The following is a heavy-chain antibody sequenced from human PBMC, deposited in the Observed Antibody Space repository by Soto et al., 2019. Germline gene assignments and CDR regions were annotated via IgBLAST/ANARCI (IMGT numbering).Heavy chain of an antibody. D-gene: IGHD3-3*01. CDR1: GFTFSSYA. CDR3: AKWRYDFWSGPPDY. J-gene: IGHJ4*02. Sequence: PGGSLRLSCAASGFTFSSYAMSWVRQAPGKGLEWVSAISGSGGSTYYADSVKGRFTISRDNSKNTLFLQMNSLRAEDTAVYYCAKWRYDFWSGPPDYWGQGTLVTVSS. CDR2: ISGSGGST. V-gene: IGHV3-23*01.